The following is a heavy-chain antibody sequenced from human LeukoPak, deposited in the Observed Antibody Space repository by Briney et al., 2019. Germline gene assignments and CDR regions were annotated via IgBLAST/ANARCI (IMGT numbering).Heavy chain of an antibody. CDR3: ARRGWVTDAFDT. D-gene: IGHD1-26*01. Sequence: ASVKVSCKASGYTFTSYDINWVRQATGQGLEWMGWMNPNSGNTGYAQKFQGRVTMTRNTSISTAYKELSSLRSEDTAVYYCARRGWVTDAFDTWGQGTMVTVSS. CDR1: GYTFTSYD. CDR2: MNPNSGNT. V-gene: IGHV1-8*01. J-gene: IGHJ3*02.